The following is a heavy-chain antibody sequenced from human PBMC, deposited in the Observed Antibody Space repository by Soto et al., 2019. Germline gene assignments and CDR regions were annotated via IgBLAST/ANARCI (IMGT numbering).Heavy chain of an antibody. CDR1: GGSISSSSYY. CDR3: ARTVAENWFDP. D-gene: IGHD6-19*01. Sequence: SETLSLTCTVSGGSISSSSYYWGWIRQPPGKGLEWIGSIYYSGSTYYNTSLKSRVTISVDTSKNQFSLKLSSVTAADTAVYYCARTVAENWFDPWGQGTLVTVSS. CDR2: IYYSGST. V-gene: IGHV4-39*01. J-gene: IGHJ5*02.